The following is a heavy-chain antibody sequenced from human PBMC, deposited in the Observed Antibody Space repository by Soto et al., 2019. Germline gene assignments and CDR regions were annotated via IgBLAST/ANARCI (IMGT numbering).Heavy chain of an antibody. V-gene: IGHV4-30-4*01. J-gene: IGHJ5*02. CDR3: ASGLGSLVRGLFEP. D-gene: IGHD3-10*01. CDR1: GDSITSGDHS. CDR2: ILYTGSN. Sequence: QVQLQESGPGLVKPSQTLSLTCTVSGDSITSGDHSWSWVRQAPGKRLEWIGYILYTGSNYSSPSLKDRVSVSVSTSHIRFSLNLNSVTAAATAVYFCASGLGSLVRGLFEPCGQGTLVPVSS.